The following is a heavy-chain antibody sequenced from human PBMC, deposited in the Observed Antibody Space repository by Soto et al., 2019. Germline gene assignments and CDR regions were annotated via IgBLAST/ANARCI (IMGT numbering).Heavy chain of an antibody. CDR2: IYYSGST. Sequence: SETLSLTCTVSGGSISSYYWSWIRQPPGKGLEWIGYIYYSGSTNYNPSLKSRVTISVDTSKNQVSLKLSSVTAADTAVYYCARDLGSEGAGGLDYWGQGTLVTV. V-gene: IGHV4-59*01. J-gene: IGHJ4*01. CDR1: GGSISSYY. D-gene: IGHD2-15*01. CDR3: ARDLGSEGAGGLDY.